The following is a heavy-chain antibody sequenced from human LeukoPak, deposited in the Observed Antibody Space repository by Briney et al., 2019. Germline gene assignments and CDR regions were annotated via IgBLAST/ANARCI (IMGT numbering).Heavy chain of an antibody. V-gene: IGHV4-31*03. Sequence: PSQTLSLTCTVSGGSISSGAYYWSWIRQHPGKGLEWIGYIYYSGSTYYNPSLKSRVTISVDTSKNQFSLKLSSVTAADTAVYYCARFVVVPAAISYAFDIWGQGTMVTVSS. J-gene: IGHJ3*02. CDR2: IYYSGST. CDR1: GGSISSGAYY. CDR3: ARFVVVPAAISYAFDI. D-gene: IGHD2-2*02.